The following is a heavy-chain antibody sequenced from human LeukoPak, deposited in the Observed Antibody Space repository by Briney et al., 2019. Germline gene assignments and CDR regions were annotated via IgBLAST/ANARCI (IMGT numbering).Heavy chain of an antibody. Sequence: GGSLRLSCAASGFTFSSYWMSWVRQAPGKGLEWVANIKQDGSEKYYVDSVKGRFTISRDNAKNSLYLQMNSLRAEDTAVYYCARGLRLGELSLLDYWGQGTLVTVSS. D-gene: IGHD3-16*02. J-gene: IGHJ4*02. CDR1: GFTFSSYW. V-gene: IGHV3-7*01. CDR2: IKQDGSEK. CDR3: ARGLRLGELSLLDY.